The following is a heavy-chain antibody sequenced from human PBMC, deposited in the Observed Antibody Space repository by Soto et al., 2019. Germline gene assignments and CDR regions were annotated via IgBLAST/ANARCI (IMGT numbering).Heavy chain of an antibody. CDR2: ISSSSSTI. Sequence: EVQLVESGGGLVQPGGSLRLSCAASGFTFSSYSMNWVRQAPGKGLEWVSYISSSSSTIYYADSVKGRFTISRDNAKNSLDLQMNSLRDEDTAVYYCARDEDIVLVPAAIDVWGQGTTVTVSS. V-gene: IGHV3-48*02. CDR1: GFTFSSYS. D-gene: IGHD2-2*01. J-gene: IGHJ6*02. CDR3: ARDEDIVLVPAAIDV.